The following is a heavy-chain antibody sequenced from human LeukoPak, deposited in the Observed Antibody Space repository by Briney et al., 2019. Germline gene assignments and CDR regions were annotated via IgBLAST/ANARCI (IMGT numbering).Heavy chain of an antibody. CDR1: GGSISNYY. V-gene: IGHV4-59*01. Sequence: SETLSLTCTVSGGSISNYYWSCIRQPPGKGLEWVGYIYYSGRTNYNPSLKSPVTISVDTSKNQFSLKLSSVTAADTAVYYCARVRPVDTAMVPYFDYWGQGTLVTVSS. CDR3: ARVRPVDTAMVPYFDY. J-gene: IGHJ4*02. D-gene: IGHD5-18*01. CDR2: IYYSGRT.